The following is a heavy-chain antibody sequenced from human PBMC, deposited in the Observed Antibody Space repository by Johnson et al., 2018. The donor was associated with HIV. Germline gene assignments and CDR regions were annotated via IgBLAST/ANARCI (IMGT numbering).Heavy chain of an antibody. V-gene: IGHV3-13*01. CDR2: IGTAGDT. CDR1: GFTFSSYD. D-gene: IGHD3-10*01. CDR3: AKNWGSYGSEMDV. J-gene: IGHJ3*01. Sequence: VQLVESGGGLVQPGGSLRLSCAASGFTFSSYDMHWVRQATGKGLEWVSAIGTAGDTYYPGSVKGRFTISRDNSKNTLYLQMNSLRSEDTSVYYCAKNWGSYGSEMDVWGQVTMVTVSS.